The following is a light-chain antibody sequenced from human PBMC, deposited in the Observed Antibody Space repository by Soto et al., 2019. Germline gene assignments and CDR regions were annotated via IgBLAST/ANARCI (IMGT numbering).Light chain of an antibody. Sequence: QSALTQPASVSGSPGQSITISCTGTSSDVGGYNSVSWYQQHPGKAPKLTIYDVSNRYSGVSNRVSGSKSGNTASLTISGLQAEDEADYYCSSYTSSTILFGGGTKLTVL. CDR3: SSYTSSTIL. CDR1: SSDVGGYNS. J-gene: IGLJ2*01. CDR2: DVS. V-gene: IGLV2-14*01.